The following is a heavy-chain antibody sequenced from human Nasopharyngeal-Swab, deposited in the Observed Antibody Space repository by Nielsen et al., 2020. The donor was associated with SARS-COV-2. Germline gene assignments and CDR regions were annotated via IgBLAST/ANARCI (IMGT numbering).Heavy chain of an antibody. CDR3: ARDGGYCSGGSCHGHWFDP. CDR2: ISVYTGNA. D-gene: IGHD2-15*01. Sequence: WVRQAPGQGLEWMGWISVYTGNANYAPKFQGRVTMTTDTSTSTAYMELRSLRSDDTAVYYCARDGGYCSGGSCHGHWFDPWGQGTLVTVSS. J-gene: IGHJ5*02. V-gene: IGHV1-18*01.